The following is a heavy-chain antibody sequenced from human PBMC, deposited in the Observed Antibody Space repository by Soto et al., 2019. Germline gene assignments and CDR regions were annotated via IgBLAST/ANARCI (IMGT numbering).Heavy chain of an antibody. J-gene: IGHJ5*02. CDR3: ARGGQDCSSTSCYRRPRSNWFDP. V-gene: IGHV4-4*02. CDR1: GGSISSTNW. Sequence: SETLSLTCAVSGGSISSTNWWSWVRQPPGKGLEWIGEIYHSGSTNYNPSLKSRVTISVDTSKNQFSLKLSSVTAADTAVYYCARGGQDCSSTSCYRRPRSNWFDPWGQGTLVTVSS. D-gene: IGHD2-2*01. CDR2: IYHSGST.